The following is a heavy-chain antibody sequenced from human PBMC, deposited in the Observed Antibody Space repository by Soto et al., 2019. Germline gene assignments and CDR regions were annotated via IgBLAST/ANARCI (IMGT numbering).Heavy chain of an antibody. J-gene: IGHJ4*02. CDR2: IHHSGST. CDR1: CGSFSAHY. D-gene: IGHD3-3*01. CDR3: ARGGYYDFWSGYSPSYSFDY. Sequence: PSETLSLTCAVYCGSFSAHYWNWIRQPPGKGLEWIGEIHHSGSTNYNPSLKSRVTISVDTSKNQFSLKLSSVTAADTAVYYCARGGYYDFWSGYSPSYSFDYWGQGTLVTVSS. V-gene: IGHV4-34*01.